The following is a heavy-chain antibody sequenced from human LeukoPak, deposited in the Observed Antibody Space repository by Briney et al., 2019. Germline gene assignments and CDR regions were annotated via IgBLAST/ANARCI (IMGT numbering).Heavy chain of an antibody. CDR1: GGSISSYY. D-gene: IGHD6-13*01. Sequence: PSETLSLTCTVSGGSISSYYWSWIRQPPGKGLGWIGSIYYSGSTNYNPSLKSRVTISVDTSKNQFSLKLSSVTAADTAVYYCASGIAAAGYYHYGMDVWGQGTTVTVSS. V-gene: IGHV4-59*01. J-gene: IGHJ6*02. CDR3: ASGIAAAGYYHYGMDV. CDR2: IYYSGST.